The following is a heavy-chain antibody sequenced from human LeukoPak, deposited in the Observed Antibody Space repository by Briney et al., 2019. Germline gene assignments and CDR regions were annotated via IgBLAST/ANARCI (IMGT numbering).Heavy chain of an antibody. CDR1: GFTFSMFP. D-gene: IGHD3-3*02. CDR2: ISSESEK. J-gene: IGHJ6*02. Sequence: GRSLRLSCVGSGFTFSMFPMHWVRQAAGRGLEWVAFISSESEKNYADSVKGRFTISRDNAKNSLYLQMNSLRAEDTAVYYCARDCIRKHYGIDVWGQGTTVTVSS. V-gene: IGHV3-30*04. CDR3: ARDCIRKHYGIDV.